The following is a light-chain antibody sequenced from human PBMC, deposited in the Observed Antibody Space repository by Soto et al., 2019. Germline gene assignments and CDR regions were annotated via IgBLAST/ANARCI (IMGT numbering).Light chain of an antibody. CDR3: CSYGGINIL. CDR1: NSDIGNYNL. J-gene: IGLJ2*01. Sequence: QSALTQPASVSGSPGQSITISCTGTNSDIGNYNLVSWYQQHPDKAPKLLIYEATKRPSGVSNRFSGSKSGNTASLTISGLQAEDEADYYCCSYGGINILFGGGTKVTVL. V-gene: IGLV2-23*01. CDR2: EAT.